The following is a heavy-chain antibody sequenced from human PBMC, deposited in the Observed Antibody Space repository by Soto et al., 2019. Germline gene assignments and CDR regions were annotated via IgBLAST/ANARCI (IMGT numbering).Heavy chain of an antibody. CDR3: ATWNYGGYSFGY. Sequence: SETLSLTCTVSGGSISSYYWSWIRQPPGKGLEWIGYIYYRGSTNYNPSLKSRVTISVDTSKNQFSLRLSSVTAADTAVYYCATWNYGGYSFGYWGRGTLVTVSS. D-gene: IGHD1-7*01. CDR1: GGSISSYY. V-gene: IGHV4-59*01. J-gene: IGHJ4*02. CDR2: IYYRGST.